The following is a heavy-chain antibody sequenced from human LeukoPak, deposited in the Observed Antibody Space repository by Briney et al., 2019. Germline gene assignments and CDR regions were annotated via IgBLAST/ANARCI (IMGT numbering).Heavy chain of an antibody. D-gene: IGHD3-22*01. Sequence: ASVKVSCTASGYSFSTYPINWVRQAPGQGLEWMGWINTNTGSPTYAQGLTGRFVFSVDTSVSTAFLQINSLKAEDNALYYCVGGIDTTGYFNYWGQGTLVTVSS. CDR2: INTNTGSP. CDR3: VGGIDTTGYFNY. V-gene: IGHV7-4-1*02. J-gene: IGHJ4*02. CDR1: GYSFSTYP.